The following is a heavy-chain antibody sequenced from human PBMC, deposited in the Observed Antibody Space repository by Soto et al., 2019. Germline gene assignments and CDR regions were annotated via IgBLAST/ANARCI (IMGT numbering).Heavy chain of an antibody. V-gene: IGHV4-59*08. CDR1: GGSISSYY. Sequence: SETLSLTCTVSGGSISSYYWSWIRQPPGKGLEWIGYIYYSGSTNYNPSLKSRVTISVDTSKNQFSLKLSSVTAADTAVYYCASHPSANYDFWSGPDYYYYYMDAWGKGTTVTVSS. J-gene: IGHJ6*03. CDR3: ASHPSANYDFWSGPDYYYYYMDA. CDR2: IYYSGST. D-gene: IGHD3-3*01.